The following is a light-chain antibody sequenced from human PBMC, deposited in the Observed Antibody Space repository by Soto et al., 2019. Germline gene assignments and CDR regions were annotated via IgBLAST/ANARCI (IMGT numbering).Light chain of an antibody. Sequence: SYELTQPPSVSVAPGQTATITCGADNIGGRSVHWYHQKPGQAPVLVVYDDRDRPSRIPERFSGSNSGNTATLTISRVEAGDEADYYCQVWDTMSDHVVFGGGTQLTVL. CDR2: DDR. CDR3: QVWDTMSDHVV. J-gene: IGLJ2*01. V-gene: IGLV3-21*02. CDR1: NIGGRS.